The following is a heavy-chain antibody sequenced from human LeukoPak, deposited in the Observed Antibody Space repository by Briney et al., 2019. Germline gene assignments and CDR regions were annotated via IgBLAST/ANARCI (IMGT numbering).Heavy chain of an antibody. J-gene: IGHJ4*02. CDR1: GGSISSSSYY. D-gene: IGHD6-19*01. V-gene: IGHV4-39*01. CDR3: ARHVAAVAGTPIDY. CDR2: IYYSGST. Sequence: PSETLSLTCTVSGGSISSSSYYWGWIRQPPGKGLEWIGSIYYSGSTYYNPSLKSRVTISVDTSKNRFSLKLSSVTAADTAVYYCARHVAAVAGTPIDYWGQGTLVTVSS.